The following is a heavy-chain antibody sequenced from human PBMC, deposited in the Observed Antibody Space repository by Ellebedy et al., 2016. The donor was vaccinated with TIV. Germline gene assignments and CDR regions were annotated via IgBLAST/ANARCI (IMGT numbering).Heavy chain of an antibody. J-gene: IGHJ4*02. CDR2: ISYDGSNK. V-gene: IGHV3-30*03. CDR3: ARSGELDS. D-gene: IGHD1-26*01. CDR1: GFNFRTYG. Sequence: PGGSLRLSCVASGFNFRTYGMHWVRQAPGKGLEWVAVISYDGSNKFYTGSVKGRFTISRDDAMSSRFLQMNSLSAEDTAVYYCARSGELDSWGLGTLVTVSS.